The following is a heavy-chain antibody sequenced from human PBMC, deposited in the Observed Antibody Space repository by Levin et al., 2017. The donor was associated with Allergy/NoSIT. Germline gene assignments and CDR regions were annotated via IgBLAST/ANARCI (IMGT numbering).Heavy chain of an antibody. J-gene: IGHJ4*02. V-gene: IGHV3-23*01. CDR3: AKDYYDSSGYPDY. CDR1: GFTFSSYA. D-gene: IGHD3-22*01. Sequence: GESLKISCAASGFTFSSYAMSWVRQAPGKGLEWVSAISGSGGSTYYADSVKGRFTISRYNSKNTLYLQMNSLRAEDTAVYYCAKDYYDSSGYPDYWGQGTLVTVSS. CDR2: ISGSGGST.